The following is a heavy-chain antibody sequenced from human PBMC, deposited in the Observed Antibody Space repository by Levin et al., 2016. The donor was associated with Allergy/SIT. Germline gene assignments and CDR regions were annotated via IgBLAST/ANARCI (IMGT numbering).Heavy chain of an antibody. CDR2: IWVDGSKK. CDR1: GYTFSLYG. D-gene: IGHD2-8*02. J-gene: IGHJ4*02. V-gene: IGHV3-33*01. CDR3: TRDPGTSNTGYYFDL. Sequence: GGSLRLSCEVSGYTFSLYGMHWVRQAPGKGLEWVAVIWVDGSKKYYADSVKGRFTISRDDSKSTLFLQINSLSADDTAVYFCTRDPGTSNTGYYFDLWGQGTLVTVSS.